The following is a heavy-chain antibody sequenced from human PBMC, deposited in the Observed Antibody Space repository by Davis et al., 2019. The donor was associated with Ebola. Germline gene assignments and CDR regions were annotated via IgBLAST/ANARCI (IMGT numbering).Heavy chain of an antibody. Sequence: PGGSLRLSCAASGFTFSSYSMNWVRQAPGKGLEWVSSISSSGSYIYYADSVKGRFTISRDNAKNSLYLQMNSLRAEDTAVYYCAREVAVNYFDYWGQGTLVTVSS. V-gene: IGHV3-21*01. J-gene: IGHJ4*02. D-gene: IGHD6-19*01. CDR1: GFTFSSYS. CDR3: AREVAVNYFDY. CDR2: ISSSGSYI.